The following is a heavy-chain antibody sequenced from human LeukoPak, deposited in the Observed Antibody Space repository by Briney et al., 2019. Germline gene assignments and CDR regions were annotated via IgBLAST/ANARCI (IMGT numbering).Heavy chain of an antibody. CDR3: ARVATAAGTLFDY. CDR2: IYYSGST. J-gene: IGHJ4*02. CDR1: GGSISSYY. V-gene: IGHV4-59*12. D-gene: IGHD6-13*01. Sequence: SETLSLTCTVSGGSISSYYWSWIRQPPGKGLEWIGYIYYSGSTYYNPSLKSRVTISVDTSKNQFSLKLSSVTAADTAVYYCARVATAAGTLFDYWGQGTLVTVSS.